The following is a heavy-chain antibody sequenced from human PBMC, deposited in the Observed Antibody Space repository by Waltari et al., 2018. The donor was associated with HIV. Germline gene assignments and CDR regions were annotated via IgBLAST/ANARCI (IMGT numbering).Heavy chain of an antibody. Sequence: QVQLVQSGAEVKKPGSSVKVSCKASGGAFVSHTFNWVRQAPGQGLEWMGGAIPMFGTANYARKLQGRVTITAEKSTTTAYMELNGLRIDDTAVYYCASARETMGVDFDSWGQGTLVTVS. V-gene: IGHV1-69*08. CDR3: ASARETMGVDFDS. D-gene: IGHD3-10*01. CDR1: GGAFVSHT. J-gene: IGHJ5*01. CDR2: AIPMFGTA.